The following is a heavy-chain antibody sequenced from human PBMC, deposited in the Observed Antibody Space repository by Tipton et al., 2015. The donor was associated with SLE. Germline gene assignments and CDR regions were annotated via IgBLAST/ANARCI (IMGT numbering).Heavy chain of an antibody. CDR2: IYYSGST. D-gene: IGHD6-13*01. J-gene: IGHJ6*02. CDR1: GGSISSHY. CDR3: AREGQGIAAHYYYYGMDV. Sequence: TLSLTCTVSGGSISSHYWSWIRQPPGKGLEWIGYIYYSGSTNYNPPPKSRVTISVDTSKNQFSLKLSSVTAADTAVYYCAREGQGIAAHYYYYGMDVWGQGTTVTVSS. V-gene: IGHV4-59*11.